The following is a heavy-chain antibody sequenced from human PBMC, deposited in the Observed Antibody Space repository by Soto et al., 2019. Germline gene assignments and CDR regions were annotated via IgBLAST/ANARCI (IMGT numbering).Heavy chain of an antibody. CDR2: ISSFSTNT. CDR3: AKSGYSYGYYFDY. J-gene: IGHJ4*02. V-gene: IGHV3-21*01. Sequence: GGSLRLSCAASGFIFSHDSMNWVRPAPGKGLQWVSSISSFSTNTYYGDSVKGRFTISRDNSKNTLYLQMNSLRAEDTAVYYCAKSGYSYGYYFDYWGQGTLVTAPQ. CDR1: GFIFSHDS. D-gene: IGHD5-18*01.